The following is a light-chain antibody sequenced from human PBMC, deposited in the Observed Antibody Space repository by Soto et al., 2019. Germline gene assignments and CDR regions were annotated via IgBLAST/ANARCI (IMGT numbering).Light chain of an antibody. J-gene: IGKJ4*01. Sequence: EIVMTQSPATLSVSPGERTTLSCRASQSVSSDLAWYQQKPGQAPRLLIYDASTRATGIPARFSGSGSGTDLTLTLITLQSEDFAFYYCQQYYSSPLTFGGGTKVEIK. CDR2: DAS. CDR3: QQYYSSPLT. V-gene: IGKV3-15*01. CDR1: QSVSSD.